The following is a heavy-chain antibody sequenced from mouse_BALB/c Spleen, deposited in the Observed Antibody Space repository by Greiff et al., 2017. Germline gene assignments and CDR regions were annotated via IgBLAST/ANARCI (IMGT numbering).Heavy chain of an antibody. Sequence: VQLQQSGTVLARPGASVKMSCKASGYTFTSYWMHWVKQRPGQGLEWIGAIYTGNSDTSYNQKFKGKAKLTAVTSTSTAYMKLSSLTNEDSAVYYCTKITTVVVGDYWGQGTTLTVSA. CDR1: GYTFTSYW. CDR3: TKITTVVVGDY. V-gene: IGHV1-5*01. D-gene: IGHD1-1*01. J-gene: IGHJ2*01. CDR2: IYTGNSDT.